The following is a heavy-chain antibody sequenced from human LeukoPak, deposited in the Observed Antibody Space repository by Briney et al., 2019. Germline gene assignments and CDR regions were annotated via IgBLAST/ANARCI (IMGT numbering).Heavy chain of an antibody. CDR1: GYTFTSYD. D-gene: IGHD6-19*01. Sequence: ASVKVSCKASGYTFTSYDINWVRQATGQGLEWMGWMNPNSGNTGDAQKFQGRVTMTRNTSISTAYMELSSLRSEDTAVYYCARGSVGWGYYYYGMDVWGQGTTVAVSS. V-gene: IGHV1-8*01. CDR3: ARGSVGWGYYYYGMDV. J-gene: IGHJ6*02. CDR2: MNPNSGNT.